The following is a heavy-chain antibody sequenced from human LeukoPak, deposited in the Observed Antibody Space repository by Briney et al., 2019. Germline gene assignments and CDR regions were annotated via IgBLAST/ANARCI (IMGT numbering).Heavy chain of an antibody. CDR2: TYYRSKWYD. CDR3: ARAEKLWFGELLDRLRTYYYYGMDV. Sequence: SQTLSLTCAISGDSVSSNSAAWNWIRQSPSRGLEWLGRTYYRSKWYDDYAVSVKSRITINPDTSKNQFSLQLNSVTPEDTAVYYCARAEKLWFGELLDRLRTYYYYGMDVWGQGTTVTVSS. CDR1: GDSVSSNSAA. D-gene: IGHD3-10*01. J-gene: IGHJ6*02. V-gene: IGHV6-1*01.